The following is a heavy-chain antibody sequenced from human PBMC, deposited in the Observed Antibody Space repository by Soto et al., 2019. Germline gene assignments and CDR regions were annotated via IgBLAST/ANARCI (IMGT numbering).Heavy chain of an antibody. CDR1: GGSISSSSYY. Sequence: SETLSLTCTVSGGSISSSSYYWGWIRQPPGKGLEWIGSIYYSGSTYYNPSLKSRVTISVDTSKNQFSLKLSSVTAADTAVYYCTRQIKAFDPLGQGTLVTISS. CDR3: TRQIKAFDP. CDR2: IYYSGST. V-gene: IGHV4-39*01. J-gene: IGHJ5*02.